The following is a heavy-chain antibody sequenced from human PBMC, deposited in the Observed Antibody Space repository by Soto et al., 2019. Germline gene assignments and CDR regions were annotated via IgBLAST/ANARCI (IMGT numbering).Heavy chain of an antibody. J-gene: IGHJ5*02. D-gene: IGHD3-16*01. CDR3: AREGLRMWFDP. V-gene: IGHV4-34*01. CDR2: INHSGST. CDR1: GGSFSGYY. Sequence: SETLSLTCAVYGGSFSGYYWSWIRQPPGKGLEWIGEINHSGSTNYNPSLKSRVTISVDTSKNQFSLKLSSVTAADTAVYYCAREGLRMWFDPWGQGTLVTVSS.